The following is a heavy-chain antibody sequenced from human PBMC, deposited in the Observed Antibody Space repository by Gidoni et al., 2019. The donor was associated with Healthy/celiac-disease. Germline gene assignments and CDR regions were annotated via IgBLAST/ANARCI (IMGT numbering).Heavy chain of an antibody. D-gene: IGHD4-17*01. CDR2: IRSKAYGGTT. CDR1: GFTFGDYT. V-gene: IGHV3-49*03. CDR3: TRVMTTVTFFDY. J-gene: IGHJ4*02. Sequence: EVQLVESGGGLVQPGRSLRLSCTASGFTFGDYTMSWFRQAPGKGLEWVGFIRSKAYGGTTEYAASVKGRFTISRDDSKSIAYLQMNSLKTEDTAVYYCTRVMTTVTFFDYWGQGTLVTVSS.